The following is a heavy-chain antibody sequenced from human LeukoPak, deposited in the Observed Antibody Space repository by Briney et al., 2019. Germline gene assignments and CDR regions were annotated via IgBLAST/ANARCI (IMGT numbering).Heavy chain of an antibody. V-gene: IGHV1-69*05. J-gene: IGHJ6*03. CDR2: IIPIFGTA. CDR3: AREAKLDPSYYYYYMDV. Sequence: SVKVSCKASGGTFISYAISWVRQAPGQGREWMGRIIPIFGTANYAQKFQGRVTITTDESTSTAYMELSSLRSEDTAVYYCAREAKLDPSYYYYYMDVWGKGTTVTVSS. D-gene: IGHD1-1*01. CDR1: GGTFISYA.